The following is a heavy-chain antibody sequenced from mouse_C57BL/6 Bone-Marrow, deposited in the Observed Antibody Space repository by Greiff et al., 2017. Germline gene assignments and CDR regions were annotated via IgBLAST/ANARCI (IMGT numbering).Heavy chain of an antibody. J-gene: IGHJ2*01. CDR2: IDPENGDT. CDR3: TTEGGLRRDY. CDR1: GFNIKDDY. Sequence: ESGAELVRPGASVKLSCTASGFNIKDDYMHWVKQRPEQGLEWIGWIDPENGDTEYASKFQGKATITADTSSNTAYLQLSSLTSEDTAVYYCTTEGGLRRDYWGQGTTLTVSS. D-gene: IGHD2-2*01. V-gene: IGHV14-4*01.